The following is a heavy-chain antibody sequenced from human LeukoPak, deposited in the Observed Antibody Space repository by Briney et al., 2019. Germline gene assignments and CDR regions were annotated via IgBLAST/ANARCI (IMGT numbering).Heavy chain of an antibody. Sequence: ASVKVSCKASGYTFTGYYMHWVRQAPGQGLEWMGWINPNSGGTNYAQKFQGRVTMTRDTPISTAYMELSRLRSDDTAVYYCASLGGRGIAAADAFDYWGQGTLVTVSS. CDR3: ASLGGRGIAAADAFDY. V-gene: IGHV1-2*02. J-gene: IGHJ4*02. D-gene: IGHD6-13*01. CDR1: GYTFTGYY. CDR2: INPNSGGT.